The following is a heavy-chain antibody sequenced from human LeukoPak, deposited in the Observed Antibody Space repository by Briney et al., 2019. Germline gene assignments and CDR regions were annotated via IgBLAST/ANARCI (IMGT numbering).Heavy chain of an antibody. CDR1: GGSISSGGYY. Sequence: PSETLSLTCTVSGGSISSGGYYWSCIRQHPGKGLEWIGYIYYNGSTYYNPSLKSRVTISVDTSKNQFSLKLSSVTAADTAVYYCARVVARYYGSGSYYPDAFDIWGQGTMVTVSS. J-gene: IGHJ3*02. CDR3: ARVVARYYGSGSYYPDAFDI. V-gene: IGHV4-31*03. CDR2: IYYNGST. D-gene: IGHD3-10*01.